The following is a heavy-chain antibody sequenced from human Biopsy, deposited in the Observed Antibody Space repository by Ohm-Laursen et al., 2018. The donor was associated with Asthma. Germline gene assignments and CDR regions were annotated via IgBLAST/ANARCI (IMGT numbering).Heavy chain of an antibody. CDR1: GYTFINYA. D-gene: IGHD3-9*01. CDR3: ARTYYDFLTGQVNDAFDM. Sequence: SVKVSCKASGYTFINYAIHWVRQAPGQRLEWMGWVNAGNGNTKYSQKFQGRVTISRDTSASTAYMDLSSLRSEDTAVYYCARTYYDFLTGQVNDAFDMWGQGTMVTVSS. CDR2: VNAGNGNT. V-gene: IGHV1-3*01. J-gene: IGHJ3*02.